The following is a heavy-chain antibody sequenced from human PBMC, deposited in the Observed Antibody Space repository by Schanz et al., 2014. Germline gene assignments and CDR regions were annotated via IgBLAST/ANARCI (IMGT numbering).Heavy chain of an antibody. D-gene: IGHD2-15*01. V-gene: IGHV3-13*01. Sequence: VQMVESGGGVVQPGRSLRLSCAASGFAFSVYGMHWVRQGTGKGLEWVSTIGYLGDTYYPDSVKGRFTVSRDSGQNSLYLQMNSLRAGDTAVYYCARDRGYCSGGSCLTFDYWGQGTLVTVSS. CDR3: ARDRGYCSGGSCLTFDY. J-gene: IGHJ4*02. CDR2: IGYLGDT. CDR1: GFAFSVYG.